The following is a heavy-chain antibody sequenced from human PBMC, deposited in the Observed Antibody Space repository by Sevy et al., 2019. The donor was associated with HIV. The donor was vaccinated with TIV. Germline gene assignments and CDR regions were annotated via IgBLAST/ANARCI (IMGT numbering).Heavy chain of an antibody. CDR3: ARERNSEIYCSGGSNGYYYYYGMDV. D-gene: IGHD2-15*01. CDR1: GFTFSDYY. J-gene: IGHJ6*02. V-gene: IGHV3-11*01. CDR2: ISSSGSTI. Sequence: GGSLRLSCAASGFTFSDYYMSWIRQAPGKGLEWVSYISSSGSTIYYADSVKGRFNISRDNAKNSRYQQMNGLRAEDTAVYYCARERNSEIYCSGGSNGYYYYYGMDVWGQGTTVTVSS.